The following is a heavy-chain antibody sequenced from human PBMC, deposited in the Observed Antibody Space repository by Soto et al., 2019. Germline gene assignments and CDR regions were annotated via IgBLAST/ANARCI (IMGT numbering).Heavy chain of an antibody. D-gene: IGHD6-6*01. J-gene: IGHJ4*02. CDR1: GFSVSSIY. V-gene: IGHV3-53*04. Sequence: SLRLSCVVSGFSVSSIYMSWVRQAPEKGLEFVSVFYSCVTTYXSXXXXXXXTXXXXXXDNXXYLXXXXXXXXXTAVYYCVGPTRDFDYWGQGTLVTGSS. CDR2: FYSCVTT. CDR3: VGPTRDFDY.